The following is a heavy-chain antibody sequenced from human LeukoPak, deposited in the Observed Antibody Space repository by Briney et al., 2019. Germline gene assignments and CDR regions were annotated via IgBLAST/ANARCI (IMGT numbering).Heavy chain of an antibody. Sequence: SEILSLTCTVSGGSISSYYWSWIRQPAGKGLEWIGRIYTSGSTNYNPSLKSRVTMSVDTSKNQFSLKLSSVTAADTAVYYCARGGILTGYIDYWGQGTLVTVSS. V-gene: IGHV4-4*07. D-gene: IGHD3-9*01. CDR2: IYTSGST. J-gene: IGHJ4*02. CDR1: GGSISSYY. CDR3: ARGGILTGYIDY.